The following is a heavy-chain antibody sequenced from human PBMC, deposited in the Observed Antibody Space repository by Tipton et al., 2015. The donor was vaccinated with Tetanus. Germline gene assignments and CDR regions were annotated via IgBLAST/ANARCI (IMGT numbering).Heavy chain of an antibody. D-gene: IGHD2-15*01. CDR3: AREADCSGGSCFSGDFDN. CDR1: GFIFSSYG. J-gene: IGHJ4*02. V-gene: IGHV3-33*01. Sequence: AASGFIFSSYGIHWVRQAPGKGLEWVAVSWYDGTDQYYADSVKGRFTLSGDNSKNTLYLQMNSLRAEDTALYYCAREADCSGGSCFSGDFDNWGQGTQVTVSS. CDR2: SWYDGTDQ.